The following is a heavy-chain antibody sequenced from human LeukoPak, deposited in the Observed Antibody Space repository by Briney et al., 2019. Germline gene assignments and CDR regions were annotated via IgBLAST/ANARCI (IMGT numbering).Heavy chain of an antibody. D-gene: IGHD3-10*01. CDR1: GGSFSGYY. CDR2: INHSGST. V-gene: IGHV4-34*01. CDR3: AREVFYGSGSYPAWFDP. Sequence: SETLSLTCAVYGGSFSGYYWSGIRQPPGKGLEWIGEINHSGSTNYNPSLKSRVTISVDTSKNQFSLKLSSVTAADTAVYYCAREVFYGSGSYPAWFDPWGQGTLVTVSS. J-gene: IGHJ5*02.